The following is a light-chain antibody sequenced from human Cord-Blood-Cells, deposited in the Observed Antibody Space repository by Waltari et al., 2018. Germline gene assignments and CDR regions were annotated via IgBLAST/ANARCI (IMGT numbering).Light chain of an antibody. J-gene: IGKJ3*01. CDR1: QSISSW. CDR3: QQYNSYPFT. Sequence: DIQMTQSLSTLSASAGDTVTITCRASQSISSWLAWYQQKPGKAPNLLIYKASSLESGVPSRFSGSGSGTEFTLTISSLQPDDFATYYCQQYNSYPFTFGPGTKVDIK. CDR2: KAS. V-gene: IGKV1-5*03.